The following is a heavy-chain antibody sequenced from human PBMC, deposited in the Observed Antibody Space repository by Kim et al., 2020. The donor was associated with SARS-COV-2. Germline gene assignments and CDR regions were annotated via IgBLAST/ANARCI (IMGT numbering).Heavy chain of an antibody. CDR2: IWYDGTNK. Sequence: GGSLRLSCAASGFSFSYYGMHWVRQAPGKGLEWVAVIWYDGTNKYYADSVKGRFTISRDNSKNTLYLQMNSLRAEDTAVYYCASPYYDGSGSYYRGGDNYSYYGMDGWGQGTPVTVSS. J-gene: IGHJ6*02. CDR1: GFSFSYYG. D-gene: IGHD3-10*01. CDR3: ASPYYDGSGSYYRGGDNYSYYGMDG. V-gene: IGHV3-33*01.